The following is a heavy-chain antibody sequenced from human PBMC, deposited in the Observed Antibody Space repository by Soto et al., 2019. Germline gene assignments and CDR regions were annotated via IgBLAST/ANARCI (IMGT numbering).Heavy chain of an antibody. Sequence: SETLSLTCTVSGGSISSYSWSWIRQPPGKGLEWIGYFYYSGSTNYNPSLKSRVTMSVDTSRNQFSLRLTSVTAADTAVYYCAREAGNCDGDCHQFDYWGQGTLVTVSS. CDR2: FYYSGST. V-gene: IGHV4-59*01. CDR3: AREAGNCDGDCHQFDY. J-gene: IGHJ4*02. D-gene: IGHD2-21*02. CDR1: GGSISSYS.